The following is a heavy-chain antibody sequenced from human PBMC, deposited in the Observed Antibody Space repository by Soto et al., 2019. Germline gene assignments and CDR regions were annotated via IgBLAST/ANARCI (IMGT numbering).Heavy chain of an antibody. J-gene: IGHJ4*02. CDR3: ARDLRGYSYGNIDY. CDR1: GFTFSSYS. Sequence: EVQLVESGGGLVQPGGSLRLSCAASGFTFSSYSMNWVRQAPGKGLEWVSYISSSSSTIYYADSVKGRFTISRDNAKNSLYLQMNSLRAEDTAVYYCARDLRGYSYGNIDYWGQGTLVTVSS. V-gene: IGHV3-48*01. CDR2: ISSSSSTI. D-gene: IGHD5-18*01.